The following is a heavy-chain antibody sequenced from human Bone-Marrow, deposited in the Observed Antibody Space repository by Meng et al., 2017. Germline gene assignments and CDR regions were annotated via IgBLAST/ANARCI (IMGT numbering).Heavy chain of an antibody. V-gene: IGHV1-2*06. CDR1: GGTFSSYA. Sequence: QWQLGQSGAEVKKPGAAVKVSCKPSGGTFSSYAISWVRQAPGQGLEWMGRINPKSGDTHYAQKFQARVTMTGDTSISTAYMELSGLRSDDTAMYYCASMTTVTVDYYFDYWGQGTLVTVSS. CDR3: ASMTTVTVDYYFDY. J-gene: IGHJ4*02. D-gene: IGHD4-17*01. CDR2: INPKSGDT.